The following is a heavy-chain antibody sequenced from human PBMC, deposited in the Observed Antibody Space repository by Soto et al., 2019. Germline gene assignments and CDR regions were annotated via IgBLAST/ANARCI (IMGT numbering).Heavy chain of an antibody. CDR1: GFTFSSYA. CDR2: MSGTGGSA. Sequence: EVQLLESGGGLVQPGRSLRLSCAASGFTFSSYAMNWVRQAPGKGLEWVSAMSGTGGSAYYADSVKGRFTISRDNSKNTLYLQMNSLRVEDTAVSYCAKAGFSSGWSPSYFDYWGQGTLVTVSS. V-gene: IGHV3-23*01. J-gene: IGHJ4*02. CDR3: AKAGFSSGWSPSYFDY. D-gene: IGHD6-19*01.